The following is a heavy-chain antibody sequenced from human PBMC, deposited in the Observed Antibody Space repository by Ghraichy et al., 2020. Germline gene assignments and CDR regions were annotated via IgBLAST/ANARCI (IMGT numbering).Heavy chain of an antibody. Sequence: SETLSLTCTVSGGSISSYYWSWIRQPPGKGLEWIGYIYYSGSTNYNPSLKSRVTISVDTSKNQFSLKLSSVTAADTAVYYCARGNSGSLWYFDLWGRGTLVTVSS. V-gene: IGHV4-59*01. D-gene: IGHD1-26*01. CDR2: IYYSGST. CDR1: GGSISSYY. J-gene: IGHJ2*01. CDR3: ARGNSGSLWYFDL.